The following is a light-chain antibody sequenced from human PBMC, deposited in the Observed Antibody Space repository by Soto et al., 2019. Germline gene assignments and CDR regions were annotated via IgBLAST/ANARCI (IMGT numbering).Light chain of an antibody. CDR1: SSDVGGYNH. CDR2: EVS. Sequence: QSVLTQPASVSESPGQTITISCAGTSSDVGGYNHVSWYQQHADKAPKLLIHEVSNRPSRVSNRFSGSKSRNTASLTISGLQVEDESDYYCTPYTSISTYDLVTETKVAVL. CDR3: TPYTSISTYD. V-gene: IGLV2-14*01. J-gene: IGLJ1*01.